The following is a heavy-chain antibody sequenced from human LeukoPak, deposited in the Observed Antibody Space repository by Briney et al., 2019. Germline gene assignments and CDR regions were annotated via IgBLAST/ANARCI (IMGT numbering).Heavy chain of an antibody. J-gene: IGHJ3*02. V-gene: IGHV3-30*02. CDR1: GFTFSSYG. D-gene: IGHD2-2*01. CDR2: IRYDGSNK. CDR3: AKDRPIVVVPAAPLGDAFDI. Sequence: PGGSLRLSCAASGFTFSSYGMHWVRQAPGKGLEWVAFIRYDGSNKYYADSVKGRFTTSRDNSKNTLYLQMNSLRAEDTAVYYCAKDRPIVVVPAAPLGDAFDIWGQGTMVTVSS.